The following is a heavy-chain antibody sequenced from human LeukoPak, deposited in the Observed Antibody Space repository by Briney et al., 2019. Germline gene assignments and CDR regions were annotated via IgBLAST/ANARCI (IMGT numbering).Heavy chain of an antibody. CDR2: ISGSGGST. D-gene: IGHD6-13*01. Sequence: GGSLRLSCAASGFTFSSYAMSWVRQAPGKGLEWVSAISGSGGSTYYADSVKGRFTISRDNSKNTLYLQMNSLRAEDTAVYYCARDQAAAGTNDYWGQGTLVTVSS. CDR1: GFTFSSYA. CDR3: ARDQAAAGTNDY. J-gene: IGHJ4*02. V-gene: IGHV3-23*01.